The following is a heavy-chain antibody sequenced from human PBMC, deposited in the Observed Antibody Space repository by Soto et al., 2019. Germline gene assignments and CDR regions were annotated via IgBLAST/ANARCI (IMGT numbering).Heavy chain of an antibody. CDR2: INHSGST. V-gene: IGHV4-34*01. CDR1: GGSFSGYY. D-gene: IGHD2-2*01. J-gene: IGHJ6*02. Sequence: QVQLQQWGAGLLKPSETLSLTCAVYGGSFSGYYWSWIRQPPGKGLEWIGEINHSGSTNYNPSLKSRVTISVDTSKNQFSLKLSSVTAADTAVYYCARGDYCSSTSCYPWGMDVWGQGTTVTVSS. CDR3: ARGDYCSSTSCYPWGMDV.